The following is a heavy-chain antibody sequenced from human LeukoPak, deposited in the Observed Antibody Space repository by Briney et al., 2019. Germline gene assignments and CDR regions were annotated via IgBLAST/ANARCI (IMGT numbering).Heavy chain of an antibody. D-gene: IGHD2-21*02. CDR1: GFTFSSYW. Sequence: GGSLRLSCAASGFTFSSYWMNWVRQVPGKGLVWISRIKSDGSSTSYADSVKGRFTISRDNAKNTLYLQMNSLRAEDTAVYYCAKALAYCGGDCYSSGAFDIWGQGTMVTVSS. CDR2: IKSDGSST. CDR3: AKALAYCGGDCYSSGAFDI. V-gene: IGHV3-74*01. J-gene: IGHJ3*02.